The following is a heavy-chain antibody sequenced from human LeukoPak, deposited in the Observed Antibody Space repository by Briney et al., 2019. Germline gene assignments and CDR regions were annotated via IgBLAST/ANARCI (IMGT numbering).Heavy chain of an antibody. D-gene: IGHD5-24*01. CDR3: AQDGYWARFDY. J-gene: IGHJ4*02. Sequence: GGSLRLSCAASRFTFSSYSMNWVRQAPGKGLEWVSYIDSSSTTTYYADSVKGRFTISRDNSKNTLYLQINSLRAEDTAVYYCAQDGYWARFDYWGQGSLVTVSS. CDR1: RFTFSSYS. V-gene: IGHV3-48*01. CDR2: IDSSSTTT.